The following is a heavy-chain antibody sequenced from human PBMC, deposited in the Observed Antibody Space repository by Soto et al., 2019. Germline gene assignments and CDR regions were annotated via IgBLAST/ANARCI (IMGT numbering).Heavy chain of an antibody. V-gene: IGHV4-34*01. Sequence: LTCSIYSGSFSGYYWSWIRQPPGKGLEWIGEISQSGNTNYSPSLKSRVSISIDTSKKQFSLNLASVSAADTAVYYCARAPKVSGSSQTRPDFWGQGTPVTSPQ. CDR3: ARAPKVSGSSQTRPDF. CDR2: ISQSGNT. J-gene: IGHJ4*02. D-gene: IGHD6-6*01. CDR1: SGSFSGYY.